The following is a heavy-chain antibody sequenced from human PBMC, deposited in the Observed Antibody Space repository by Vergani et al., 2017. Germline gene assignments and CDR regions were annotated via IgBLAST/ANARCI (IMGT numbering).Heavy chain of an antibody. V-gene: IGHV4-59*01. CDR2: IYYSGST. D-gene: IGHD3-22*01. Sequence: QVQLQESGPGLVKPSETLSLTCTVSGGSISSYYWSWIRQPPGKGLEWIGYIYYSGSTNYNPSLKSRVTISVDTSKNQFSRKLSSVTAADTAVYYWARVAYDSNFDYWGQGTLVTVSS. CDR1: GGSISSYY. CDR3: ARVAYDSNFDY. J-gene: IGHJ4*02.